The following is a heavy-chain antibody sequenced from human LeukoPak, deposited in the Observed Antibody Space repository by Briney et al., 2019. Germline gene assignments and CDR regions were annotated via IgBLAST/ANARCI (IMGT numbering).Heavy chain of an antibody. CDR2: IYYSGST. V-gene: IGHV4-61*01. D-gene: IGHD3-9*01. Sequence: SETLSLTCTVSGGSLSSGSYYWSWIRQPPGKGLEWIGYIYYSGSTNYNPSLKSRVTISVDTSKNQFSLKLSSVTAADTAVYYCARSVLRYFDWLSKPYYFDYWGQGTLVTVSS. J-gene: IGHJ4*02. CDR1: GGSLSSGSYY. CDR3: ARSVLRYFDWLSKPYYFDY.